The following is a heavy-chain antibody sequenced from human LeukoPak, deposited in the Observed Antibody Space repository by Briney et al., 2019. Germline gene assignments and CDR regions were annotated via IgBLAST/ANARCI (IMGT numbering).Heavy chain of an antibody. CDR1: GFTFSSYW. V-gene: IGHV3-74*01. D-gene: IGHD5-12*01. CDR3: ARAGYSGYERDYYGMDV. J-gene: IGHJ6*04. CDR2: INSDGSST. Sequence: GGSLRLSCAASGFTFSSYWMHWVRQAPGKGLVWVSRINSDGSSTSYADSVKGRFTISRDNVKNTLYLQMNSLRAEDTAVYYCARAGYSGYERDYYGMDVWGKGTTVTVSS.